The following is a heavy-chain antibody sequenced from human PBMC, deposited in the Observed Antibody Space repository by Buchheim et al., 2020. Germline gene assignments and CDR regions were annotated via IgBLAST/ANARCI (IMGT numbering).Heavy chain of an antibody. CDR1: GYTFTNYD. CDR2: MNPNSGDT. CDR3: ARSGMGGNAWFDS. V-gene: IGHV1-8*01. J-gene: IGHJ5*01. Sequence: QVQLVQSGAEVKKPGASVKVSCKASGYTFTNYDVNWVRQAPGQGPEWMGWMNPNSGDTGPVQKFQGRLTMTRDTSRSTAYMELSSLTSDDTGVYYCARSGMGGNAWFDSWGQGT. D-gene: IGHD3-16*01.